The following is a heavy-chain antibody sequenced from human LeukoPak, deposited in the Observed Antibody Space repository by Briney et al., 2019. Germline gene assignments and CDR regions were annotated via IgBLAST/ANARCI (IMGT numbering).Heavy chain of an antibody. V-gene: IGHV4-34*01. J-gene: IGHJ6*03. CDR1: GGSFTSYY. CDR3: ARDGSAAGYSSRGDYSYMDV. D-gene: IGHD6-13*01. Sequence: PSETLSLTCALYGGSFTSYYWNWIRQTPGKGLEWIAEINHNGGTNYNPSFKSRVIISLDTSKNQFSLKLSSVTAADTAVYYCARDGSAAGYSSRGDYSYMDVWGKGTTVTISS. CDR2: INHNGGT.